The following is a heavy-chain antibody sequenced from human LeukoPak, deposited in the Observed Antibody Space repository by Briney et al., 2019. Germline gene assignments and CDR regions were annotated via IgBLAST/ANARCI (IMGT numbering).Heavy chain of an antibody. D-gene: IGHD4-17*01. CDR3: TRHRYYGDYRRPFDY. CDR1: GYSISSGYY. CDR2: ICHSGST. Sequence: SETLSLTCAVSGYSISSGYYWGWIRQPPGKGLDWIGSICHSGSTYYNPSLKGRVTISVDTSKNHFSLKLNSVTAEDTAMYYCTRHRYYGDYRRPFDYWGQGTLVTVP. J-gene: IGHJ4*02. V-gene: IGHV4-38-2*01.